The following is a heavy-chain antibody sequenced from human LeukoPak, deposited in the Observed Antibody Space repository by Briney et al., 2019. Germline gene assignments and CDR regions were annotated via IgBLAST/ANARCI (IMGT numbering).Heavy chain of an antibody. J-gene: IGHJ6*03. D-gene: IGHD3-3*01. CDR3: ARARYETRIWPKSRYDYYHYMDV. Sequence: PSVKVSCTASGYTFTSYTIHWVRQAPGQRLEWMGWINAGNGNTKYSQEFQDRVTITRDTSASTAYMELSSLRSEDMAVYYCARARYETRIWPKSRYDYYHYMDVWGKGTTVTVSS. V-gene: IGHV1-3*03. CDR2: INAGNGNT. CDR1: GYTFTSYT.